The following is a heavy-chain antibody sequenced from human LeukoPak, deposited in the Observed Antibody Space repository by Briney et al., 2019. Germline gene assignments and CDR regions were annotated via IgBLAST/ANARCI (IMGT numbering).Heavy chain of an antibody. Sequence: GASVKVSCKASGYTFTSYDINWVRQATGQGPEWMGWVNPNNGNTGYAQRFQGRVTMTRDTSISTAYMELSSLTSEDTAVYYCARVVYSSFYYWGQGTLVTVSS. CDR3: ARVVYSSFYY. CDR2: VNPNNGNT. J-gene: IGHJ4*02. V-gene: IGHV1-8*01. D-gene: IGHD6-13*01. CDR1: GYTFTSYD.